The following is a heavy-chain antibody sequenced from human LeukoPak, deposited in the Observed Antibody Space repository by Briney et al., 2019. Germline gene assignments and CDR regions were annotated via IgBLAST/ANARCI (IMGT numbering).Heavy chain of an antibody. CDR3: ARDSGYDFGFDP. D-gene: IGHD5-12*01. CDR1: GGTFISYA. J-gene: IGHJ5*02. V-gene: IGHV1-69*13. Sequence: GASVKVSCKASGGTFISYAISWVRQAPGQGLEWMGGIIPILGTANYAQKFQGRVTITADESTSTAYMELSSLRSEDTAVYYCARDSGYDFGFDPWGQGTLVTVSS. CDR2: IIPILGTA.